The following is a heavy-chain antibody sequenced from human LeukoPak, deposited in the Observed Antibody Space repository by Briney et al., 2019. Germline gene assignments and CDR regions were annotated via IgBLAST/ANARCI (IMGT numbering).Heavy chain of an antibody. Sequence: PSETLSLTCTVSGGSISSYHGSWLRQPAGKGLEWIGRIYTSGSTNYNPSLKSRVPLSVDTSKNQFSFKLNSVTAADPAGQFCARSLGGGFSFGYWGQGTLVSVSS. D-gene: IGHD3-10*01. CDR3: ARSLGGGFSFGY. V-gene: IGHV4-4*07. CDR1: GGSISSYH. CDR2: IYTSGST. J-gene: IGHJ4*02.